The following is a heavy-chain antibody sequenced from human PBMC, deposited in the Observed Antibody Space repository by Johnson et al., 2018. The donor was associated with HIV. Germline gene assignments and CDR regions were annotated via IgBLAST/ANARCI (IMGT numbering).Heavy chain of an antibody. CDR1: GFTFDDYG. Sequence: LVESGGGLVQPGGSLRLSCAASGFTFDDYGMSWVRQAPGKGLEWVSGINWNGGSTGYADSVKGGFTIPSDNAKNSLYLQMNSLRAEDTAVYYCAREVHYDSSDYYERYAFDVWGQGTTVIVSS. CDR2: INWNGGST. CDR3: AREVHYDSSDYYERYAFDV. V-gene: IGHV3-20*04. D-gene: IGHD3-22*01. J-gene: IGHJ3*01.